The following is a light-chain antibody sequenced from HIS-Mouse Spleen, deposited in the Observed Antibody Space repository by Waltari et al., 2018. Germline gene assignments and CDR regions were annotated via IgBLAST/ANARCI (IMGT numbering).Light chain of an antibody. CDR1: SSDVGGYNY. CDR3: SSYTSSSTF. Sequence: QSALTQPASVSGSPGQSITISCTGTSSDVGGYNYVPWYQQHPGKAPNLMIYEVSNRPSGVFNRFSGSRSGNTASLTISGLQAEDEADYYCSSYTSSSTFFGTGTKVTVL. V-gene: IGLV2-14*01. CDR2: EVS. J-gene: IGLJ1*01.